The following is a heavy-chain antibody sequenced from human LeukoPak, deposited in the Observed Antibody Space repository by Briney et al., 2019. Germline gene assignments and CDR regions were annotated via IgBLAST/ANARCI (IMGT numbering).Heavy chain of an antibody. CDR3: AKDGSSYIAARYFDY. V-gene: IGHV3-30-3*01. Sequence: GGSLRLSCAASGFTFSNYALHWVRQAPGKGLEWVAVISYDGSNKYYADSVKGRFTISRDNSKNTLYLQMNSLRAEDTAAYYCAKDGSSYIAARYFDYWGQGTLVTVSS. CDR1: GFTFSNYA. J-gene: IGHJ4*02. CDR2: ISYDGSNK. D-gene: IGHD6-6*01.